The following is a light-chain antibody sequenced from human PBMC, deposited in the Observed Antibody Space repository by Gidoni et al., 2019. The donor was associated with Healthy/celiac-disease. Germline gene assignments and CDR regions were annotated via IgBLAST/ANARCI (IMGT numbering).Light chain of an antibody. CDR1: SSDVGGYNY. J-gene: IGLJ2*01. CDR2: DVS. CDR3: CSDAGSYTSLV. V-gene: IGLV2-11*01. Sequence: QSALTQPRSVSGSPGQSVTISCTGTSSDVGGYNYVSCYQQHPGKAPKLMIYDVSKRPSGVPDRSSGSKSGNTASLTISGLQPEDEADYYCCSDAGSYTSLVFGGGTKLTVL.